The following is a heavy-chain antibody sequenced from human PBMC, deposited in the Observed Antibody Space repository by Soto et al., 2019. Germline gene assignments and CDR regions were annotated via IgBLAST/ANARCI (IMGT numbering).Heavy chain of an antibody. Sequence: GASVKVSCKAPCYTFTSYGISLVRHAPGQGLEWMGWISAYNGNTNYAQKLQGRVTMTTDTSTSTAYMELRSLRSDDTAVYYCARDELRYFDWSPGAWGQGTTVTVSS. CDR3: ARDELRYFDWSPGA. V-gene: IGHV1-18*01. J-gene: IGHJ6*02. D-gene: IGHD3-9*01. CDR2: ISAYNGNT. CDR1: CYTFTSYG.